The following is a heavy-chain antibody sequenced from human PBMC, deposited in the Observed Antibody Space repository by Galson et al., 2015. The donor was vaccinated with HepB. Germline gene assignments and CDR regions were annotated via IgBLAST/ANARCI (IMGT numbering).Heavy chain of an antibody. Sequence: SVKVSCKVSGYTLTELSMHWVRQAPGKGLEWMGGFDPEDGETIYAQKFRGRVTMTEDTSTDTAYMELSSLRSEDTAVYYCATGPGKGALLWFGEYNYWGQGTLVTVSS. J-gene: IGHJ4*02. D-gene: IGHD3-10*01. CDR3: ATGPGKGALLWFGEYNY. CDR1: GYTLTELS. V-gene: IGHV1-24*01. CDR2: FDPEDGET.